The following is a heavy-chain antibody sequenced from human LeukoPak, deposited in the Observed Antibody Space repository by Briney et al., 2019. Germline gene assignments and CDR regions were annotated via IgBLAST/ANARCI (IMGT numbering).Heavy chain of an antibody. CDR3: AKGGGYEAQYYYYYLDV. J-gene: IGHJ6*03. V-gene: IGHV3-48*01. D-gene: IGHD5-12*01. CDR2: ISSSGSTE. CDR1: GFTFSNYS. Sequence: GGSLRLSCAASGFTFSNYSMNWVRQAPGKGLEWVSYISSSGSTEYYADSVKGRFTISRDNSKNTLYLQMKSLRAEDTAVYYCAKGGGYEAQYYYYYLDVWGKGTTVTISS.